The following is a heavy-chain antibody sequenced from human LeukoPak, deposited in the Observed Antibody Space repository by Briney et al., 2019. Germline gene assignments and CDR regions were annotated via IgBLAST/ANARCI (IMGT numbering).Heavy chain of an antibody. V-gene: IGHV4-61*01. J-gene: IGHJ6*04. D-gene: IGHD3-10*01. Sequence: PSETLSLTCTVSGGSVSSGSYYWSWIRQPPGKGLEWIGYIYYSGSTNYNPSLKSRVTISVDTSKNQFSLKLSSVTAADTAVYYCARVGGFGELLHHGGVPYYYYGMDVWGKGTTVTVSS. CDR1: GGSVSSGSYY. CDR3: ARVGGFGELLHHGGVPYYYYGMDV. CDR2: IYYSGST.